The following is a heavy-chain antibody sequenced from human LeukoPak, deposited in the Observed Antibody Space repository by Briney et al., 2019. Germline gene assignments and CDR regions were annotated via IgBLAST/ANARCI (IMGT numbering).Heavy chain of an antibody. D-gene: IGHD3-22*01. Sequence: SETLSLTCTVSGGSISSYYWSWIWQPAGKGLEWIGRIYTSGSTNYNPSLKSRVTMSVDTSKNQFSLKLSSVTAADTAVYYCARGLYVYYDSSGFDWFDPWGQGTLVTVSS. J-gene: IGHJ5*02. CDR3: ARGLYVYYDSSGFDWFDP. CDR1: GGSISSYY. V-gene: IGHV4-4*07. CDR2: IYTSGST.